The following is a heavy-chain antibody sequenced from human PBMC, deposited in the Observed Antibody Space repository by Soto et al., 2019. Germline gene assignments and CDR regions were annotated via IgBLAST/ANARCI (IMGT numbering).Heavy chain of an antibody. CDR2: INPKSGAT. CDR1: GYRFTGYG. CDR3: VYYCTKSNYGGDDYFQYGLDV. V-gene: IGHV1-2*02. J-gene: IGHJ6*02. D-gene: IGHD2-21*02. Sequence: QVQLVQSGAEVKKPGASLKVSCKASGYRFTGYGLHWVRQAPGQGLQWMGWINPKSGATDYAQKFQGRVTMTREMSTNTAYLELSGLRSHDTADGTAVYYCTKSNYGGDDYFQYGLDVWGQATTVTVSS.